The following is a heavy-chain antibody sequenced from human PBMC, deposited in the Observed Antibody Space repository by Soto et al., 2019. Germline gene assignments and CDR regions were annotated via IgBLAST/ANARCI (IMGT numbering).Heavy chain of an antibody. CDR1: GFSISEYG. CDR3: VKWNGFGDS. CDR2: FSGGRGGT. J-gene: IGHJ4*02. V-gene: IGHV3-23*01. D-gene: IGHD1-1*01. Sequence: EVQLLESGGGSVQPGGSLKLSCAVSGFSISEYGVTWVRQPPGKGLYWVSGFSGGRGGTFYADSVRGRFTISRDDSRNMVYLQMDSLGVEDTAVYDCVKWNGFGDSWGQGTLVTVSS.